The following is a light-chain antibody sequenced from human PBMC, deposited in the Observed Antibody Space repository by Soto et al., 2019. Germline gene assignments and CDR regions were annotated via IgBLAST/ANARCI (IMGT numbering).Light chain of an antibody. CDR3: QQAGNFPLT. CDR1: QGISSW. J-gene: IGKJ4*01. V-gene: IGKV1-12*01. CDR2: AAS. Sequence: DIPMTQSPSSVSASVGDRVTITCRASQGISSWLAWYQQKPGKAPNLLIYAASSLQSGVPSRFSGSGSGTDFTLTLRSLQPEDFGTCYCQQAGNFPLTFGGGTKVEIK.